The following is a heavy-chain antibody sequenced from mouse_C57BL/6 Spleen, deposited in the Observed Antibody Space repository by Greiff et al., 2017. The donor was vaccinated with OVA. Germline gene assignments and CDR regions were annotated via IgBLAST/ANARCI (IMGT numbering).Heavy chain of an antibody. CDR1: GYTFTDYE. Sequence: QVQLKESGAELVRPGASVTLSCKASGYTFTDYEMHWVKQTPVHGLEWIGAIDPETGGTAYNQKFKGKAILTADKSSSTAYMELRSLTSEDSAVYYGTRSGYYGSFHYWGQGTTLTVSS. J-gene: IGHJ2*01. V-gene: IGHV1-15*01. CDR2: IDPETGGT. CDR3: TRSGYYGSFHY. D-gene: IGHD1-1*01.